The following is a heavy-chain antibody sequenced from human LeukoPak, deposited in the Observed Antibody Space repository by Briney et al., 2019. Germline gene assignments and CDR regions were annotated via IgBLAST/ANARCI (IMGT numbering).Heavy chain of an antibody. CDR2: ISTTSTYI. J-gene: IGHJ4*02. D-gene: IGHD6-13*01. CDR1: GFAFSSYN. V-gene: IGHV3-21*04. CDR3: AKDAAAAGTNY. Sequence: GGSLRLSCAASGFAFSSYNMKWVRQAPGKGLEWVSFISTTSTYIYYADSVKGRFTVSRDNSKNLLYLQMDSLRVEDTAVYYCAKDAAAAGTNYWGQGTLVTVSS.